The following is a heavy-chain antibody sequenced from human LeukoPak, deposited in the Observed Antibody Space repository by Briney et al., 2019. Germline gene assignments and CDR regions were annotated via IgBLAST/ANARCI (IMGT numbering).Heavy chain of an antibody. CDR2: IYSSGST. CDR3: ARFCNYYDSSGYYYGFDP. D-gene: IGHD3-22*01. J-gene: IGHJ5*02. V-gene: IGHV4-4*07. CDR1: GGSISSYY. Sequence: PSETLSLTCTVSGGSISSYYWSWIRQPAGKGLEWIGRIYSSGSTNYNPSLKSRVTISVDTSKNQFSLKLSSVTAADTAVYYCARFCNYYDSSGYYYGFDPWGQGTLVTVSS.